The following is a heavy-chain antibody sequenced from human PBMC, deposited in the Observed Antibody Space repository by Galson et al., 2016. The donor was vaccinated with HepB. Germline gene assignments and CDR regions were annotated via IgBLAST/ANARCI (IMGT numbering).Heavy chain of an antibody. J-gene: IGHJ5*02. CDR2: INPGDSDT. CDR3: ARLSVTMSQGVQNNWFDP. CDR1: GYSFTNDW. Sequence: QSGAEVKKPGESLRISCKGSGYSFTNDWIAWVRQMPGKGLEWMGIINPGDSDTRYSPSFPGQVTISADKSINTAYLQWSSLKASDTAIYYCARLSVTMSQGVQNNWFDPWGQGTLVTVSS. D-gene: IGHD3-10*01. V-gene: IGHV5-51*03.